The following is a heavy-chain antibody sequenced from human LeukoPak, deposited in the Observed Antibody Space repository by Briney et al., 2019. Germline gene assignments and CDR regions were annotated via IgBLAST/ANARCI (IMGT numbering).Heavy chain of an antibody. D-gene: IGHD6-6*01. CDR2: IRYDGSNE. J-gene: IGHJ3*02. CDR1: GFTFSSYG. CDR3: AKDGLGAARPSAFDI. V-gene: IGHV3-30*02. Sequence: GGSLRLSCAASGFTFSSYGMHWVRQAPGKGLEWVAFIRYDGSNEYYADSVKGRFTISRDNSKNTLYLQMNSLRAEDTAVYYCAKDGLGAARPSAFDIWGQGTMVTVSS.